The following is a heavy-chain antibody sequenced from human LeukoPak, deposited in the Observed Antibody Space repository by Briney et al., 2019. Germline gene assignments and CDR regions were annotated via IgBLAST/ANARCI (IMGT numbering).Heavy chain of an antibody. CDR1: GFTFSSYW. CDR2: INSDGSRI. Sequence: GGSLRLSCAASGFTFSSYWMHWVRQAPGKGLVWVSRINSDGSRISYAASVKGRFTISRDNAKNTLYLQVNSLRAEDTAVYYCARDRGTHPGISPYYGMDVWGQGTTVTVSS. CDR3: ARDRGTHPGISPYYGMDV. V-gene: IGHV3-74*01. J-gene: IGHJ6*02. D-gene: IGHD6-13*01.